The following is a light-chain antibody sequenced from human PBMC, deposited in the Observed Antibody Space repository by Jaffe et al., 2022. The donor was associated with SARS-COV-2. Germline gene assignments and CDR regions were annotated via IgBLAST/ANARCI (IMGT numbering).Light chain of an antibody. V-gene: IGKV1-12*01. CDR1: QGINNL. CDR3: QQAMSFPLT. Sequence: DIQMTQSPSSVSASVGDRVTITCRASQGINNLLVWYQQKPGKAPNLLIYTASSLHGGVPSRFSGSGSGTDFTLTISSLQPEDFATYYCQQAMSFPLTFGGGTKVEIK. CDR2: TAS. J-gene: IGKJ4*01.